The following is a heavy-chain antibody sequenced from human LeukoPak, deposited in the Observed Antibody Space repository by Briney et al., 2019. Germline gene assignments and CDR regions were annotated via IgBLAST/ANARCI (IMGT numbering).Heavy chain of an antibody. CDR3: AKAYRASWYHLAGS. V-gene: IGHV3-23*01. J-gene: IGHJ5*02. D-gene: IGHD6-13*01. CDR1: GFTFSNYA. CDR2: ISGSGGTT. Sequence: GGSLRLSCAASGFTFSNYAMSWVRQAPGKGLEWVSAISGSGGTTKYADSVNGRFTISRDNSKNTLYLQMNSLSADDTAVYYCAKAYRASWYHLAGSWGQGTLVTVSS.